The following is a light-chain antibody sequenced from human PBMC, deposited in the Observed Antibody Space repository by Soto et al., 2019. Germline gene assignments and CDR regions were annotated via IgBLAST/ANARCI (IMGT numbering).Light chain of an antibody. Sequence: EIVLTQSPATLSLSPGERATLSCRASQSVNSYLAWYQQRPGQPPRLLIYDASNRATGIPARFSGSGSGTDFTLTISSLEPEDFAIYYCQQRSGWPPLFTVVPGTKVDF. J-gene: IGKJ3*01. V-gene: IGKV3-11*01. CDR2: DAS. CDR1: QSVNSY. CDR3: QQRSGWPPLFT.